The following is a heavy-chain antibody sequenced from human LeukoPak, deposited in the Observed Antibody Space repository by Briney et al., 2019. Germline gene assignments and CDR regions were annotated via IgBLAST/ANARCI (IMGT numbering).Heavy chain of an antibody. Sequence: KPSETLSLTCAVSGASIISSDWWSRVRQPPGKGLEWIGEIYHGGNTNYNPSLEGRVAISVDKSKNQFSLELTSVTAADTAVYYCAREEGSSGWWAQNYWGQGTLVTVSS. V-gene: IGHV4-4*02. J-gene: IGHJ4*02. CDR2: IYHGGNT. CDR3: AREEGSSGWWAQNY. D-gene: IGHD6-19*01. CDR1: GASIISSDW.